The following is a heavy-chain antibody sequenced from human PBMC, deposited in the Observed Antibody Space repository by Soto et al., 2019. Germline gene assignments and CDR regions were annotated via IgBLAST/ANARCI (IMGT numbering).Heavy chain of an antibody. D-gene: IGHD6-13*01. J-gene: IGHJ5*02. CDR1: GFTFSNFW. CDR3: ARLVLQPLVQQLVWWFDP. V-gene: IGHV3-74*01. Sequence: GGSLRLSCAASGFTFSNFWMHWVRQAPGKGLVWVSHINSDGSDSTHADSVKGRFTISRDNAKNTLYLQMNSLRAEDTAVYYCARLVLQPLVQQLVWWFDPWGQGTLVTVSS. CDR2: INSDGSDS.